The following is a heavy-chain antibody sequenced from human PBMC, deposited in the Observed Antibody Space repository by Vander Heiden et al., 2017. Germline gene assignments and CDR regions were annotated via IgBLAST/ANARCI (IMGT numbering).Heavy chain of an antibody. V-gene: IGHV3-33*01. CDR2: IWYDGNTK. CDR3: ARAGSDIAVAGPFDF. D-gene: IGHD6-19*01. Sequence: QVQLVESGGGVVKSGRSLRLSCAASGFTFKTYGMHGVRQAPGKGLEWLAIIWYDGNTKDYADSVKGRFTISRDNSKNTLYLEMSSLRVEDTAIYYCARAGSDIAVAGPFDFWGQGTLVTVSS. CDR1: GFTFKTYG. J-gene: IGHJ4*02.